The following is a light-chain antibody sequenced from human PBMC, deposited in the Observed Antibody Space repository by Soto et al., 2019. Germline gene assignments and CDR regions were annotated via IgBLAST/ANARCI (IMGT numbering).Light chain of an antibody. CDR3: QKYNSAPPWT. Sequence: DIQMTQSPSSLSASVGDRVTITCRASQGLSNYLAWYQQKPGKVPKLLIYAASTLQSGVPSRFIGSGSGTDFTLTISSLQPEDVATYYCQKYNSAPPWTFGQGTKVEIK. CDR2: AAS. CDR1: QGLSNY. V-gene: IGKV1-27*01. J-gene: IGKJ1*01.